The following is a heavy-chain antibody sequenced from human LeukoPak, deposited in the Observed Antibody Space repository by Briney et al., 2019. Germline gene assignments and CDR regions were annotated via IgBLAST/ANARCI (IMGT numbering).Heavy chain of an antibody. CDR1: GFTFSDYY. V-gene: IGHV3-11*04. J-gene: IGHJ4*02. Sequence: PGRSLRLSCAASGFTFSDYYMSWIRQAPGKGLEWVSYISSSGSTIYYADSVKGRFTISRDNAKNSLYLQMNSLRAEDTAVYYCASTLTAAHFDYWGQGTLVTVSS. CDR3: ASTLTAAHFDY. CDR2: ISSSGSTI. D-gene: IGHD2-2*01.